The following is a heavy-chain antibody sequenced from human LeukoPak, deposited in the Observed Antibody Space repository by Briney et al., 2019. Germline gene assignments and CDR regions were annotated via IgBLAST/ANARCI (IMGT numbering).Heavy chain of an antibody. CDR2: IYYSGST. CDR1: GYSISSGYY. Sequence: TSETLSLTCSVSGYSISSGYYWGWIRQPPGKGLEWIGYIYYSGSTNYNPSLKSRVTISVDTSKNQFSLKLSSVTAADTAVYYCARDLCYYDSSGYYGPRCYFDYWGQGTLVTVSS. D-gene: IGHD3-22*01. J-gene: IGHJ4*02. V-gene: IGHV4-61*01. CDR3: ARDLCYYDSSGYYGPRCYFDY.